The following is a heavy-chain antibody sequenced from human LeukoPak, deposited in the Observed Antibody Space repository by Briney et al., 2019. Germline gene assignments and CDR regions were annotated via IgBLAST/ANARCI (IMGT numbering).Heavy chain of an antibody. CDR3: ARPSWYDGSFDY. D-gene: IGHD6-13*01. Sequence: PSETLSLTCTVSGGSISSSSYYWGWIRQPPGKGLEWIGSIYYSGSTYYNPSLKSRVTISVDTSKNQFSLKLSSVTAADTAVYYCARPSWYDGSFDYWGQGTLVTVSS. CDR1: GGSISSSSYY. J-gene: IGHJ4*02. V-gene: IGHV4-39*01. CDR2: IYYSGST.